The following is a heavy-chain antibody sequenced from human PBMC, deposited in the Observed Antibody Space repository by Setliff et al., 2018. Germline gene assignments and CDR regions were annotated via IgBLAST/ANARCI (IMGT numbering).Heavy chain of an antibody. CDR1: TFTFSKYA. CDR2: IHVSGGST. CDR3: ARDGVFYAMDF. Sequence: LRLSCVASTFTFSKYAVTWVRQAPGKGLEWVSSIHVSGGSTYYADSVRGRFTISRDNAKNSLYLQMNSLRAEDSAVYYCARDGVFYAMDFWGQGTTVTVSS. V-gene: IGHV3-23*01. D-gene: IGHD3-10*01. J-gene: IGHJ6*02.